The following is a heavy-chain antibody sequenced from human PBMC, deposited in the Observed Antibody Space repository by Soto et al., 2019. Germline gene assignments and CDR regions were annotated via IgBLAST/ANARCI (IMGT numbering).Heavy chain of an antibody. V-gene: IGHV3-23*01. Sequence: GGSLRLSCAASGFPFSSYAMSWVRQAPGKGLEWVSAISGSGGSTYYADSVKGRFTISRDNSKNTLYLQMNSLRAEDTAVYYCAKDHDYGGLNWFDPWGQGTLVTVSS. CDR3: AKDHDYGGLNWFDP. CDR2: ISGSGGST. D-gene: IGHD4-17*01. CDR1: GFPFSSYA. J-gene: IGHJ5*02.